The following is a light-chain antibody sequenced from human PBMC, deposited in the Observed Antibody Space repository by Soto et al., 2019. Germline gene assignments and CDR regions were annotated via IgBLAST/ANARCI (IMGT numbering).Light chain of an antibody. CDR2: GVS. CDR3: QQYGNTPRT. CDR1: QSVSSNY. Sequence: EIELTQSPGTLSLSPGETATLSCRASQSVSSNYVAWYQHKLGQAPRLLIHGVSIRATGVSDRFSGSGSGTDFSLTISRLEPEDFAVYYCQQYGNTPRTFGGGTKVEIK. J-gene: IGKJ4*01. V-gene: IGKV3-20*01.